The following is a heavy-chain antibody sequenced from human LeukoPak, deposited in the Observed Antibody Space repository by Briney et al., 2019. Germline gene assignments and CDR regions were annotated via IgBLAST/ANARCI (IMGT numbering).Heavy chain of an antibody. CDR3: ARERNYDFWSGDIYYYDMDV. CDR1: GYTFTSYG. Sequence: ASVKVSCKASGYTFTSYGISWVRQAPGQGLEWMGWISAYNGNTNYAQEPQGRVTMTTDTSTSTAYMELRSLRSDDTAVYYCARERNYDFWSGDIYYYDMDVWGKGTTVTVSS. V-gene: IGHV1-18*01. D-gene: IGHD3-3*01. CDR2: ISAYNGNT. J-gene: IGHJ6*03.